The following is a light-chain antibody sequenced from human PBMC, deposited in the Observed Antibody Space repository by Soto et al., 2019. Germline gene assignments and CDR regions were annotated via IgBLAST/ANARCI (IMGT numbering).Light chain of an antibody. V-gene: IGKV3-15*01. J-gene: IGKJ3*01. CDR1: QSVSSN. Sequence: EIVMTQSPATLSVSPGERATLSCRASQSVSSNLAWYQQKPGQAPRLLIYGASTRATGIPDRFSGSGSETEFTLTISSLQSEDFAVYYCQQYNNRPLFTFGPGTKVDIK. CDR3: QQYNNRPLFT. CDR2: GAS.